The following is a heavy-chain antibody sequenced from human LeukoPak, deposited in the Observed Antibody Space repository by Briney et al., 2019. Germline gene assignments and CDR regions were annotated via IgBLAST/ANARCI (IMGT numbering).Heavy chain of an antibody. D-gene: IGHD7-27*01. CDR3: AKSTNWGSISDGFDI. V-gene: IGHV1-2*02. J-gene: IGHJ3*02. CDR2: INPNSGGA. Sequence: ASVKVSFKASGYSFIGYYIHWVRQAPGQGLEWMGWINPNSGGANYAQKFQGRVTMTRDTSISTVYMELTRLRSDDTAMYYCAKSTNWGSISDGFDIWGQGTMVTVAS. CDR1: GYSFIGYY.